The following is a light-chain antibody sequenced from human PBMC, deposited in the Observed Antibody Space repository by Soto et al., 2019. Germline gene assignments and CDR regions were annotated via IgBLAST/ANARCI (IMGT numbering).Light chain of an antibody. Sequence: QSVLTQPASVSGSPGQSITISCTGTSSDIGTYDYVSWYQQHPGKAPKLMIYEVINRPSGISNRFSGSKSGNTASLTITRLQSEDEANYYCAAWDDSLDAYVFGAGTKVTVL. CDR1: SSDIGTYDY. J-gene: IGLJ1*01. CDR3: AAWDDSLDAYV. CDR2: EVI. V-gene: IGLV2-14*01.